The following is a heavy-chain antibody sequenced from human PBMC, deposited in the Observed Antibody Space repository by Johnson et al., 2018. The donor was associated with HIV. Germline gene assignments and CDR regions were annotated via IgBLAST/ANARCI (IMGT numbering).Heavy chain of an antibody. Sequence: MQLVESGGGLVQPGGSLRLSCAASGFTFSSYAMSWVRQAPGKGLEWVSGISGSGGSTYYADSVKGRFTISRDNSKNTVYVQMNSLRAEDKAVYYCAKDAYCSGGRCYGFGAFDIWGQGTKVTVSS. J-gene: IGHJ3*02. V-gene: IGHV3-23*04. CDR1: GFTFSSYA. D-gene: IGHD2-15*01. CDR3: AKDAYCSGGRCYGFGAFDI. CDR2: ISGSGGST.